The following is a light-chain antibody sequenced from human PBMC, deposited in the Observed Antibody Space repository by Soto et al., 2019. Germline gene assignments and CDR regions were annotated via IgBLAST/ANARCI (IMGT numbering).Light chain of an antibody. J-gene: IGKJ5*01. Sequence: EIVLTQSPATLPLSPGERVTLSCRTSQSVNSHLAWYQQKPGQAPRLLIYDASNRASGIPARFSGSGSGTDFTLTINSLEPEDIAVYYCQQRSSWPKVTFGQGTRLEIK. CDR3: QQRSSWPKVT. V-gene: IGKV3-11*01. CDR2: DAS. CDR1: QSVNSH.